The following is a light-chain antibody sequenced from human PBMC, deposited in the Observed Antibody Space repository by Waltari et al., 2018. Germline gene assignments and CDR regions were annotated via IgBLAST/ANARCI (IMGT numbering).Light chain of an antibody. V-gene: IGLV2-14*01. CDR1: SSDVGGYNF. J-gene: IGLJ1*01. CDR3: NSYASSTTQV. Sequence: QSALTQPASVSGSPGQSITLSCTGTSSDVGGYNFFSWYQHHPGKAPNLIIYQVTTRPSGVSNRFSGSKSGNTASLTISGLQAEDEADYYCNSYASSTTQVFGTGTKVVVL. CDR2: QVT.